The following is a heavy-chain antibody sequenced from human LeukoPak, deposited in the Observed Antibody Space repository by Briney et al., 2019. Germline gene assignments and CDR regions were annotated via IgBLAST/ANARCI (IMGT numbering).Heavy chain of an antibody. CDR1: GGSISSHY. J-gene: IGHJ5*02. Sequence: SETLSLTCTVSGGSISSHYWSWIRQPPGKGLEWIGYIYYSGSSKYNPSLKSRVTISVDTSKNQFSLKLSSVTAADTAVYYCARLYDSSGYTNWLDPWGQGTLVTVPS. V-gene: IGHV4-59*11. D-gene: IGHD3-22*01. CDR3: ARLYDSSGYTNWLDP. CDR2: IYYSGSS.